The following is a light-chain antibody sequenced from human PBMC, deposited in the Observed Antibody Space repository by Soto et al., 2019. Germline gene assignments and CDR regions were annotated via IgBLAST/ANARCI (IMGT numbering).Light chain of an antibody. Sequence: QSVLTQPASVSGSPGQSITFSCTGTSNDIGGYNYVSWYQQHPGKAPKLMIFDVSNRPSGVSYRFSGSKSGNTASLTISGLQYADEADYYCRSYTSSSTLLFGGGTKLTVL. V-gene: IGLV2-14*01. CDR3: RSYTSSSTLL. CDR2: DVS. CDR1: SNDIGGYNY. J-gene: IGLJ2*01.